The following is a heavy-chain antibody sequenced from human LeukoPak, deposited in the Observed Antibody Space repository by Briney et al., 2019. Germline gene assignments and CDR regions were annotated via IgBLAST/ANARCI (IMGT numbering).Heavy chain of an antibody. Sequence: GGSLRPSCAASGFSISSNYMSWVRQAPGKGLEWVSIIYSGGRTYYADSVKGRFTISRDNSKNTLYLQMNSLRAEDTAVYYCARDGGGGWYEYFQYWGQGALVTVSS. V-gene: IGHV3-53*01. J-gene: IGHJ1*01. CDR2: IYSGGRT. CDR3: ARDGGGGWYEYFQY. CDR1: GFSISSNY. D-gene: IGHD6-19*01.